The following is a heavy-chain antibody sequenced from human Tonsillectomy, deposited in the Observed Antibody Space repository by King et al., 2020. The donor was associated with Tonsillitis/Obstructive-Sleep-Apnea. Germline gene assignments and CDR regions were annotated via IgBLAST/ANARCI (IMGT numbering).Heavy chain of an antibody. CDR2: VYSSGST. CDR3: ARDPVYGSGSYYNHYFDY. V-gene: IGHV4-59*01. D-gene: IGHD3-10*01. J-gene: IGHJ4*02. CDR1: GGAISSYY. Sequence: QLQESVPGLVKPSETLSLTCTVSGGAISSYYWSWIRHPPGKGLDGIVYVYSSGSTHYNPSLKSRVTISLDTSKNKFSLKLSSVTAADTAVYYCARDPVYGSGSYYNHYFDYWGQGTLVTVSS.